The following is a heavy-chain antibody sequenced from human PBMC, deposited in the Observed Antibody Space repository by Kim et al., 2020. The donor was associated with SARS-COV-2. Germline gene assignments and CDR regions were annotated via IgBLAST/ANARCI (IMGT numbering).Heavy chain of an antibody. J-gene: IGHJ3*02. CDR3: ARSYYYDSSGYYYVSAFDI. V-gene: IGHV3-48*02. D-gene: IGHD3-22*01. CDR1: GFTFSSYS. Sequence: GGSLRLSCAASGFTFSSYSMNWVRQAPGKGLEWVSYISSSSSTIYYADSVKGRFTISRDNAKNSLYLQMNSLRDEDTAVYYCARSYYYDSSGYYYVSAFDIWGQGTMVTVSS. CDR2: ISSSSSTI.